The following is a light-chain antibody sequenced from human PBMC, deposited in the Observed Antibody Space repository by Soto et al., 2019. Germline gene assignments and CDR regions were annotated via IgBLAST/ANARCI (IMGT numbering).Light chain of an antibody. J-gene: IGKJ2*01. CDR3: QQRSNWPT. CDR2: DAS. V-gene: IGKV3-11*01. Sequence: EIVLTQSPATLSLSPGERVTLSCKASQSLSNFLAWYQQKPGQAPSLLIYDASNRATGIPARFSGSGSGTDFTLTISSLEPEDFAVYYCQQRSNWPTFGQGTKLEI. CDR1: QSLSNF.